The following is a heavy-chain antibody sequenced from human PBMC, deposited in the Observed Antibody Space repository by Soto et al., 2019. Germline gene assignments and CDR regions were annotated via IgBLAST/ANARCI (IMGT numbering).Heavy chain of an antibody. J-gene: IGHJ4*02. V-gene: IGHV1-69*01. Sequence: QVQLVQSGTEVQKPGSSVKLSCKTSGGTFTNYDISWVRQAPGQGLEWMGGIIPLFGSPHYSPKFEGRVTITADDVSTTAHLELSSLRFDDTGVYFCAWTLACCGGNCYLPNFDTWGQGTLVIVSS. CDR3: AWTLACCGGNCYLPNFDT. D-gene: IGHD2-21*01. CDR2: IIPLFGSP. CDR1: GGTFTNYD.